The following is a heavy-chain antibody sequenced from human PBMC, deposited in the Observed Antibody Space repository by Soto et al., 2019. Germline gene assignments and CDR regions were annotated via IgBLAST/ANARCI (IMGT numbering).Heavy chain of an antibody. Sequence: KPSETLSLTCTVSGGSVSSGSYYWSWIRQPPGKGLEWIGYIYYSGSTNYNPSLKSRVTISVDTSKNQFSLKLSSVTAADTAVYYCASGASRFWSGYQYYFDYWGQGTLVTVSS. CDR2: IYYSGST. CDR3: ASGASRFWSGYQYYFDY. V-gene: IGHV4-61*01. J-gene: IGHJ4*02. D-gene: IGHD3-3*01. CDR1: GGSVSSGSYY.